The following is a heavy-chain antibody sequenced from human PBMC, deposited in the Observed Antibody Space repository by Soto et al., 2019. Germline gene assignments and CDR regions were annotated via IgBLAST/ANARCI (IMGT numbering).Heavy chain of an antibody. CDR3: ARDRSGITGKTRNIYAMDV. D-gene: IGHD6-13*01. CDR2: TVPITLST. J-gene: IGHJ6*02. V-gene: IGHV1-69*13. CDR1: GGTLSSYA. Sequence: SMKVSCKASGGTLSSYAISWVRQAPGQGLDWVGGTVPITLSTHYAQKFQGRVIITADEATNTVYMDLSSLRSEDTAVYYCARDRSGITGKTRNIYAMDVSGQGTTVTVSS.